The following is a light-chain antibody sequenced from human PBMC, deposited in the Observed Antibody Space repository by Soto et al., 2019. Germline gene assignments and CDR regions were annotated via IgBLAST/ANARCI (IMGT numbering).Light chain of an antibody. Sequence: EIVLTQSPGTLSLSAGERATLSCRASQSVTNSYLAWYQQKPGQAPRLLMYGASRRATGIPDRFRGSGSGTDFTLTISRLEPEDFAVYYCQQYGSSPATFGQGTRLEIK. CDR1: QSVTNSY. CDR3: QQYGSSPAT. V-gene: IGKV3-20*01. CDR2: GAS. J-gene: IGKJ5*01.